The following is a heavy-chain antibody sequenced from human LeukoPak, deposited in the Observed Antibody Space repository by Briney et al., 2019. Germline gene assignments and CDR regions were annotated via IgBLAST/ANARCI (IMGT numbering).Heavy chain of an antibody. V-gene: IGHV3-9*01. J-gene: IGHJ6*02. CDR2: ISWNSCSI. CDR3: AKGGEQQLGFWDYYYYYGMDV. D-gene: IGHD6-13*01. CDR1: GFTFDDYA. Sequence: GRSLRLSCAASGFTFDDYAMHWVRQAPGKGLEWVSGISWNSCSIGYADSVKGRFTISRDNAKNSLYLQMNSLRAEDTALYYCAKGGEQQLGFWDYYYYYGMDVWGQGTTVTVSS.